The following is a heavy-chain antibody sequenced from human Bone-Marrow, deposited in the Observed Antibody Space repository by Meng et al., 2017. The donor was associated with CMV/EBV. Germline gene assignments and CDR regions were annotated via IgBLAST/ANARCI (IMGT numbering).Heavy chain of an antibody. D-gene: IGHD6-19*01. J-gene: IGHJ4*02. CDR1: GFTFSDYY. Sequence: QGQAVWSGAERTTPGASVKVSCTTSGFTFSDYYIHWVRQAPGQGLEWMGWVNSNNDATNYARKFQGRASMTRDTSISTAHMELSRLMSDDTAVYYCVRSSGWSLFDYWGQGTLVTVSS. V-gene: IGHV1-2*02. CDR3: VRSSGWSLFDY. CDR2: VNSNNDAT.